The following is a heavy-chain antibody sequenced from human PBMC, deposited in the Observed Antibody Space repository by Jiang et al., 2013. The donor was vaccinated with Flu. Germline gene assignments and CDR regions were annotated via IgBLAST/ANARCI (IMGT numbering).Heavy chain of an antibody. CDR2: ISYDGSNK. CDR1: GFTFSSYA. V-gene: IGHV3-30-3*01. D-gene: IGHD2-21*02. J-gene: IGHJ3*02. Sequence: GVVQPGRSLRLSCAASGFTFSSYAMHWVRQAPGKGLEWVAVISYDGSNKYYADSVKGRFTISRDNSKNTLYLQMNSLRAEDTAVYYCARGAYCGGDCFYSAFDIWGQGTMVTVSS. CDR3: ARGAYCGGDCFYSAFDI.